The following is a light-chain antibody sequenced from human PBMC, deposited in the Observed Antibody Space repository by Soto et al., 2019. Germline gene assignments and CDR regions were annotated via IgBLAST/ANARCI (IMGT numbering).Light chain of an antibody. CDR3: QQYLHSPPLT. CDR1: QSVRNN. Sequence: EVVLTQSPATLSVSPGERATLSCRASQSVRNNLAWYQQKPGQGPRLLIFGASTRATDIPARFSGSGSGTDFTLTISSLQSEDFAVYYCQQYLHSPPLTFGGGTKVEIK. J-gene: IGKJ4*01. CDR2: GAS. V-gene: IGKV3-15*01.